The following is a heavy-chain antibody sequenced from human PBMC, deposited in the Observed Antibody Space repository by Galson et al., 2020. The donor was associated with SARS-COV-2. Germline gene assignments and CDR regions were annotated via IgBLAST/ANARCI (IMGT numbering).Heavy chain of an antibody. CDR1: NGPVSSGNYY. V-gene: IGHV4-61*01. CDR3: LCEARGVIGSFDY. D-gene: IGHD3-10*01. CDR2: IYYNGRT. J-gene: IGHJ4*02. Sequence: ASETLSLTCTVSNGPVSSGNYYWSWIRQPPGKGLEWMGYIYYNGRTNYNPSLKSRVTISVDTSKNQFSLNLRSVTAADTAVYYCLCEARGVIGSFDYWGQGFLVTVSS.